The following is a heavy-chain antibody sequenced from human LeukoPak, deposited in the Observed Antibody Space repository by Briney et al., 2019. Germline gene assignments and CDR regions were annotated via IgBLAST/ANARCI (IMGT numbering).Heavy chain of an antibody. CDR1: DESLSGYF. CDR3: GIVATTRQY. CDR2: IYRSTFI. V-gene: IGHV4-34*01. J-gene: IGHJ1*01. Sequence: SETLSLTCAVYDESLSGYFCFWIRQPPGKPLEWIGEIYRSTFINYNPSLKSRLTISMDTSKNQSSLKVTSVTAADTAMYYCGIVATTRQYWGQGTLVTVSS. D-gene: IGHD2-21*01.